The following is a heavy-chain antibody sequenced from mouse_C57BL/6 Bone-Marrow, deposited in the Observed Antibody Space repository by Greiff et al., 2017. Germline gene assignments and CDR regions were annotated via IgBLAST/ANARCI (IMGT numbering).Heavy chain of an antibody. V-gene: IGHV1-5*01. CDR3: TRRTTGVASYDMEY. D-gene: IGHD1-1*01. Sequence: VQLKESGTVLARPGASVKMSCKTSGYTFTSYWMHWVKQRLGQGLEWIGAIYPGNSDTSYNQKFKGKAKLTAVTSASTAYMELSSLTNEDSAVYYWTRRTTGVASYDMEYGGQGTAVTVSS. CDR1: GYTFTSYW. CDR2: IYPGNSDT. J-gene: IGHJ4*01.